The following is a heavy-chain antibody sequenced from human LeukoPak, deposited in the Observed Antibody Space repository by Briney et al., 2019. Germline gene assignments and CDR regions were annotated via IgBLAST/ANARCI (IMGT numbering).Heavy chain of an antibody. J-gene: IGHJ4*02. V-gene: IGHV4-34*01. CDR2: INHSGST. CDR1: GGSFSGYY. CDR3: ATGSYDSSGRDMDY. D-gene: IGHD3-22*01. Sequence: SETLSLTCAVYGGSFSGYYWSWIRQPPGKGLEWIGEINHSGSTNYNRSLKSRVTISVDTSKNQFSLKLSSVTAADTAVYYCATGSYDSSGRDMDYWGQGTLVTVSS.